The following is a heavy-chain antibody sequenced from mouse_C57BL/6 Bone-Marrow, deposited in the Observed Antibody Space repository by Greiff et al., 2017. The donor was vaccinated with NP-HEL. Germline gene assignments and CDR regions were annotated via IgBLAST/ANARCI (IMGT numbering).Heavy chain of an antibody. Sequence: VQLQESGPGLVQPSQSLSITCTVSGFSLSNYGVHWVRQSPGKGLEWLGVIWSGGITDYNAGFISRLNISRDNSKSQVFFKMSSLHADDTAMYYCARKENPLGTMDYWGQGTSVTVSS. V-gene: IGHV2-2*01. CDR2: IWSGGIT. CDR3: ARKENPLGTMDY. CDR1: GFSLSNYG. J-gene: IGHJ4*01.